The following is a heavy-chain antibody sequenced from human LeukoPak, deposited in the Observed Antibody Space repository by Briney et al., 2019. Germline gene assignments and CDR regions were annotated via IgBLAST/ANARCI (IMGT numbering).Heavy chain of an antibody. CDR2: IKQDGSEK. Sequence: PGGALRLSCAASGFTFSSYWMSWVRQAPGKGLEWVANIKQDGSEKYYVDSVKGRFTISRDNAKNSLYLQMNSLRVEDTAVYYCATSHWGGRDYWGQGTLVTVSS. CDR3: ATSHWGGRDY. V-gene: IGHV3-7*01. CDR1: GFTFSSYW. D-gene: IGHD3-16*01. J-gene: IGHJ4*02.